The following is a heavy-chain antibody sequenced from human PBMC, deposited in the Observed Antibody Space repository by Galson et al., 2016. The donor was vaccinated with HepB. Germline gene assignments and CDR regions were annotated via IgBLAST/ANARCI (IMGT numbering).Heavy chain of an antibody. D-gene: IGHD3-10*01. Sequence: ETLSLTCDVYDGSFSGYYWSWIRQSPGKGLEWIGEINHIGNTKYNPSLKSRVSTSIDTSKNQFSLNLSSETAADTAVYYCARGRRVRGVSTKYNWIDPWGQGTLVTVSS. J-gene: IGHJ5*02. CDR2: INHIGNT. V-gene: IGHV4-34*01. CDR3: ARGRRVRGVSTKYNWIDP. CDR1: DGSFSGYY.